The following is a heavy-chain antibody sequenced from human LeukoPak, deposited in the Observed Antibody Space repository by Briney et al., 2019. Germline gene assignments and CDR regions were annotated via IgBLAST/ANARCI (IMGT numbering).Heavy chain of an antibody. CDR2: ISSSSYI. CDR3: ARGAYYYDSSGYQGADY. CDR1: GFIFSSHS. V-gene: IGHV3-21*01. D-gene: IGHD3-22*01. Sequence: GGSLRLSCAGFGFIFSSHSMNWVRQAPGKGLEWVSSISSSSYIYYADSVKGRFTISRDNAKNSLYLQMNSLRAEDTAVYYCARGAYYYDSSGYQGADYWGQGTLVTVSS. J-gene: IGHJ4*02.